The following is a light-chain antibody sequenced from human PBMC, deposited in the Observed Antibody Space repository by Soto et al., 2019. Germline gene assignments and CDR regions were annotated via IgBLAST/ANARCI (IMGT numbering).Light chain of an antibody. V-gene: IGKV1-9*01. Sequence: IQLTQSPSSLSASVGDRVTITCRASQGISSYLGWYQQKPGKAPNLLIYDASTLHSGVPSRFSGGGSGTDFTLTISCLQSEDFATYYCQHYNSYSEAFGQGTKVDIK. J-gene: IGKJ1*01. CDR3: QHYNSYSEA. CDR1: QGISSY. CDR2: DAS.